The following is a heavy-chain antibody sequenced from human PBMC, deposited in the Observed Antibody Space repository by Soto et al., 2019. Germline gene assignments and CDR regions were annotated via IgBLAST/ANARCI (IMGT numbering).Heavy chain of an antibody. CDR3: AEPQWELLD. J-gene: IGHJ4*02. Sequence: GGSLRLSCAASGFTFSSYTMTWVRQAPGKGLEWVSSICVRGDTTYYADAVKGRFTIYKDNSTKTLYLQMNSLRVGDTADYYCAEPQWELLDWSQGAVGTVSS. CDR1: GFTFSSYT. D-gene: IGHD1-26*01. V-gene: IGHV3-23*01. CDR2: ICVRGDTT.